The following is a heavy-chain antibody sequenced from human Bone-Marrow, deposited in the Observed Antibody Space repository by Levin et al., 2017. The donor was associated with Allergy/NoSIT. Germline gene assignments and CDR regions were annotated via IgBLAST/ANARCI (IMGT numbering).Heavy chain of an antibody. D-gene: IGHD2-21*02. CDR3: ARGFADYYFDS. CDR2: IHHSGST. Sequence: SETLSLTCAVSGDSISTSNWWSWVRQSPGKGLEWIAEIHHSGSTNFNQSLKSRVTISLDMSKSQFSLKLTSVTAADTAVYYCARGFADYYFDSWGQGTLVTVSS. J-gene: IGHJ4*02. CDR1: GDSISTSNW. V-gene: IGHV4-4*02.